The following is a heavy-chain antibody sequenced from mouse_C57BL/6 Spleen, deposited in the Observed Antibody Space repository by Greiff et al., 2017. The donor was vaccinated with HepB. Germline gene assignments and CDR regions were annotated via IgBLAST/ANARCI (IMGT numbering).Heavy chain of an antibody. D-gene: IGHD2-1*01. J-gene: IGHJ1*03. Sequence: QVTLKVSGPGILQSSQTLSLTCSFSGFSLSTSGMGVSWIRQPSGKGLEWLAHIYWDDDKRYNPSLKSRLTISKDTSRNQVFLKITSVDTADTATYYCARSRGLLWYQSFHFDVWGTGTTVTVSS. CDR3: ARSRGLLWYQSFHFDV. CDR1: GFSLSTSGMG. V-gene: IGHV8-12*01. CDR2: IYWDDDK.